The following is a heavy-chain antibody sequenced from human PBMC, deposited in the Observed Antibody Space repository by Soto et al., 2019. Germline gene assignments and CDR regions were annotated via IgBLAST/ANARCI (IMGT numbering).Heavy chain of an antibody. Sequence: SVKVSCKASGGTFSSYAISWVRQAPGQGLEWMGGIIPIFGTANYAQKFQGRVTITADKSTSTAYMELSSLRSEDTAVYYCATDHEYIFDYRDGMDVCGQGPTVTVYS. J-gene: IGHJ6*02. CDR1: GGTFSSYA. V-gene: IGHV1-69*06. CDR2: IIPIFGTA. D-gene: IGHD3-3*02. CDR3: ATDHEYIFDYRDGMDV.